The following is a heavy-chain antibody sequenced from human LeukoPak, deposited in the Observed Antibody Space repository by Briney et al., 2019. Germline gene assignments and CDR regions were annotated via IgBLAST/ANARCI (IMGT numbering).Heavy chain of an antibody. CDR3: ARGSSSSDY. CDR2: IYYSGST. CDR1: GGSISSGGYC. V-gene: IGHV4-31*03. D-gene: IGHD6-6*01. Sequence: QTLSLTCTVSGGSISSGGYCWSWIRHHPGKCLESIGYIYYSGSTYYNPSLKSRVTISVDTSKNQSSLKLSSVTAADTAVYYCARGSSSSDYWGQGTLVTVSS. J-gene: IGHJ4*02.